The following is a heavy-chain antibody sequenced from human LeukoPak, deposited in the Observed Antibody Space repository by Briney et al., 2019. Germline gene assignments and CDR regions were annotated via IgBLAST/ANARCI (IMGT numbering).Heavy chain of an antibody. D-gene: IGHD6-13*01. V-gene: IGHV4-59*01. CDR3: ARERASAGPHFHH. J-gene: IGHJ4*02. Sequence: SETLSLTCDVSGGSISTYYWSWIRQPPGKGLEWIGYNYNSGTTNYNPSLRSRVTVSVDRSKNQFSLRLTSVTAADTAVYYCARERASAGPHFHHWGRGILVTVSS. CDR2: NYNSGTT. CDR1: GGSISTYY.